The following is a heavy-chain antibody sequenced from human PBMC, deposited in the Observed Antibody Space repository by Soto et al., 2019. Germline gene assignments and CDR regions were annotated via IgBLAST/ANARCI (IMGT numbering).Heavy chain of an antibody. V-gene: IGHV1-69*12. J-gene: IGHJ6*02. CDR2: IIPMFGTP. CDR3: ARSRVVAASDYYYYAMDA. Sequence: QVQLVQSGAEVKKPGSSVKVSFKASAGTFRRYAVTWVRQAPGQGLEWIGGIIPMFGTPNYAQKFQGRVTITADESTSTAYMEVSSLRSEDTAVYYCARSRVVAASDYYYYAMDAWGQGTTFTVSS. CDR1: AGTFRRYA. D-gene: IGHD2-15*01.